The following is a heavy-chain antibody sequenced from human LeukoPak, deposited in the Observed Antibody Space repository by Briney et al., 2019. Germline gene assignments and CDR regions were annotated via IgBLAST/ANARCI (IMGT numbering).Heavy chain of an antibody. Sequence: GGSLRLSCEASGFTYDDYDMSWARQAPGKGLEWVSGINWNGGSTGYADSVKGRFTISRDNARNSLYLQMNSLRAEDTALYYCARIAMAGIGDGFDIWGQGTMVTVSS. CDR3: ARIAMAGIGDGFDI. V-gene: IGHV3-20*04. CDR1: GFTYDDYD. J-gene: IGHJ3*02. D-gene: IGHD6-19*01. CDR2: INWNGGST.